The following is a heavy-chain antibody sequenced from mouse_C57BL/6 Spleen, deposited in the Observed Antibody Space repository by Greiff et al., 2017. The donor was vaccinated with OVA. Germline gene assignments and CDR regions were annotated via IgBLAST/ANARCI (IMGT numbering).Heavy chain of an antibody. CDR2: IDPEDGET. V-gene: IGHV14-2*01. CDR3: ARSWEVAY. Sequence: VQLQQSGAELVKPGASVKLSCTASGFNIKDYYMHWVKQRTEQGLEWIGRIDPEDGETKYAPQFQGKATITADTSSNTAYLQLSSLTSEDTAVYYCARSWEVAYWGQGTLVTVSA. D-gene: IGHD4-1*01. J-gene: IGHJ3*01. CDR1: GFNIKDYY.